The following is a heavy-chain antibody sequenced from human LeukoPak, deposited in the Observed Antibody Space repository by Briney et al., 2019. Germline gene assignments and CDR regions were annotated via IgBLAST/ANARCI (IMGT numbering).Heavy chain of an antibody. J-gene: IGHJ4*02. CDR2: INPNSGGT. V-gene: IGHV1-2*04. D-gene: IGHD6-13*01. CDR1: GYTFTGYY. Sequence: GASVKVSCKASGYTFTGYYMHWVRQAPGQGLEWMGWINPNSGGTNYAQKFQGWVTMTRDTSISTAYMELSRLRSDDTAVYYCARALAGRVGIADLGYWGQGTLVTVSS. CDR3: ARALAGRVGIADLGY.